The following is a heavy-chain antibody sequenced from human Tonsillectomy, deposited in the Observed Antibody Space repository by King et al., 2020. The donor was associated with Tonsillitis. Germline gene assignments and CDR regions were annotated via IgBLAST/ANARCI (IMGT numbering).Heavy chain of an antibody. CDR3: AKDPAEGGYRENYFEY. Sequence: EVQLLESGGGLVQPGGSLRLSCAASGITFSSYAMSWVRQTPGKGLEWCSDISGSGGSTHYADSVKGRFTISRDNSKNTLYLQMNSLRAEDTAVYYCAKDPAEGGYRENYFEYWGQGTLVTVSS. V-gene: IGHV3-23*01. J-gene: IGHJ4*02. CDR1: GITFSSYA. CDR2: ISGSGGST. D-gene: IGHD5-12*01.